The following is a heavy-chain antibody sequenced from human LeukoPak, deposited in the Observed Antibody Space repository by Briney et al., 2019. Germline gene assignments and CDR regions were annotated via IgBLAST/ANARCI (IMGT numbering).Heavy chain of an antibody. Sequence: SQTLSLTCTVSGGSISSYYWSWIRQPPGKGLEWIGYIYYSGSTNYNPSLKSRVTISVDTSKNQFSLKLSSVTAADTAVYYCARDGGSYFDYWGQGTLVTVSS. CDR3: ARDGGSYFDY. V-gene: IGHV4-59*01. J-gene: IGHJ4*02. CDR1: GGSISSYY. CDR2: IYYSGST. D-gene: IGHD1-26*01.